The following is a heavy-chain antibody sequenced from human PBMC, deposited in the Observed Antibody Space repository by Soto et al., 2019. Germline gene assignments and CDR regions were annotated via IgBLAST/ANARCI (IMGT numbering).Heavy chain of an antibody. V-gene: IGHV1-46*01. CDR1: GYTFTSYY. J-gene: IGHJ4*02. CDR2: INPSGGST. CDR3: AIASKTGTVTNDVY. D-gene: IGHD4-17*01. Sequence: ASVKVSCKASGYTFTSYYMHWVRQAPGQGLEWMGIINPSGGSTSYAQKYQGRVPMTRDTSTSTVYMELSSLRSEDTAVYYCAIASKTGTVTNDVYWGQGTLVTVSS.